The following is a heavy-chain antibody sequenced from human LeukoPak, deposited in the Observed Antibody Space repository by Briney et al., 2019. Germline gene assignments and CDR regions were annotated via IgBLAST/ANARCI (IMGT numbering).Heavy chain of an antibody. CDR1: GFTFSSYW. D-gene: IGHD3-10*01. J-gene: IGHJ4*02. V-gene: IGHV3-21*01. CDR2: ISSSSSYI. Sequence: GGSLRLSCAASGFTFSSYWMHWVRQAPGKGLEWVSSISSSSSYIYYADSVKGRFTISRDNAKNSLYLQMNSLRAEDTAVYYCARDLGALWFGELSYWGQGTLVTVSS. CDR3: ARDLGALWFGELSY.